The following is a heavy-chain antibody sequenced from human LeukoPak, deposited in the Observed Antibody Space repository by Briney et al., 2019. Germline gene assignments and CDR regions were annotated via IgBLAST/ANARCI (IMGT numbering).Heavy chain of an antibody. J-gene: IGHJ4*02. CDR3: VRYVVVTAKYYFDY. Sequence: SETLSLTCTVSGDSIASSGYYWSWVRQPPGKGLEWIATIYYSGTTYYNAPLKSRVTISVDTSKNQFSLKLSSVTAADTAVYYCVRYVVVTAKYYFDYWGQGTLVTVSS. V-gene: IGHV4-39*01. CDR2: IYYSGTT. CDR1: GDSIASSGYY. D-gene: IGHD2-21*02.